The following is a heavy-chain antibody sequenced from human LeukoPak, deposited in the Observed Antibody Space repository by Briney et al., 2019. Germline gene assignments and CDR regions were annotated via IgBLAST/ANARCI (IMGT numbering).Heavy chain of an antibody. Sequence: PGGSLTLSCPASGFTFSSYSMNWVRQAPGKGLEWVSYISSSSSTIYYADSVKGRFTISRDNAKNSLYLQMNSLRAEDTAVYYCARDRNPHDSSGYYYRWGQGTLVTVSS. V-gene: IGHV3-48*04. J-gene: IGHJ4*02. CDR2: ISSSSSTI. CDR1: GFTFSSYS. D-gene: IGHD3-22*01. CDR3: ARDRNPHDSSGYYYR.